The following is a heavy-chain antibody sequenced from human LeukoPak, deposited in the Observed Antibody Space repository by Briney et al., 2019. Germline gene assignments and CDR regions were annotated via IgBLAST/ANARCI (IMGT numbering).Heavy chain of an antibody. V-gene: IGHV3-21*01. Sequence: PGGSLRLSCAASGFTFSSYSMNWVRQAPGKGLEWVSSISSSSSYIYYADSVKGRFTISRDNAKNSLYLQMNSLRAEDTAVYYCARDTYDSSGYGMDVWGQGITVTVSS. D-gene: IGHD3-22*01. CDR3: ARDTYDSSGYGMDV. J-gene: IGHJ6*02. CDR2: ISSSSSYI. CDR1: GFTFSSYS.